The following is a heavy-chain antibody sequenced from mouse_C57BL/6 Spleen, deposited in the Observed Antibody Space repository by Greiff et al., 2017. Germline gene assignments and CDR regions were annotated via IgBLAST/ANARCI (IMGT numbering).Heavy chain of an antibody. D-gene: IGHD2-1*01. V-gene: IGHV1-59*01. CDR3: ARRYGNYLYYFDY. J-gene: IGHJ2*01. CDR1: GYTFTSYW. CDR2: IDPSDSYT. Sequence: QVQLQQPGAELVRPGTSVKLSCKASGYTFTSYWMHWVKQRPGQGLEWIGVIDPSDSYTNYNQKFKGKATLTVDTSSSTAYMQLSSLTSEDSAVYYCARRYGNYLYYFDYWGQGTTRTVSS.